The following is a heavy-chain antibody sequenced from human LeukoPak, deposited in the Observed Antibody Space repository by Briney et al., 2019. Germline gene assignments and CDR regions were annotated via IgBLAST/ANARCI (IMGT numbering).Heavy chain of an antibody. Sequence: GGSLRLSCAASGFTFSSYAMHWVRQAPGKGLEWVAVISYDGSNKYYADSVKGRFTISRDNSKNTLYLQMNSLRAEDTAVYYCAREAEAVAGGAFDYWGQGTLVTVSS. V-gene: IGHV3-30*04. J-gene: IGHJ4*02. CDR2: ISYDGSNK. D-gene: IGHD6-19*01. CDR1: GFTFSSYA. CDR3: AREAEAVAGGAFDY.